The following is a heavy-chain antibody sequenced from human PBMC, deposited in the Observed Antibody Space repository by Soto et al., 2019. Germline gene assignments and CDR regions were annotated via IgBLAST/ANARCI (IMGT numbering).Heavy chain of an antibody. J-gene: IGHJ6*02. CDR1: GYSFTSYW. CDR3: ATHEDDFPKTTYYGMDV. D-gene: IGHD3-3*01. V-gene: IGHV5-51*01. CDR2: IYPGDSDT. Sequence: PGESLKISCKGSGYSFTSYWNGWVRQMPGKGLEWMGIIYPGDSDTRYSPSFQGQVTISADKSISTAYLQWSSLKASDTAMYYCATHEDDFPKTTYYGMDVWCQGNTVNVS.